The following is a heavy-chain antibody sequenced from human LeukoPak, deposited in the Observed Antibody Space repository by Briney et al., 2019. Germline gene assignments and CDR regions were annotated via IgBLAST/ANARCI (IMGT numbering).Heavy chain of an antibody. CDR1: GGSISSTIYY. J-gene: IGHJ3*02. CDR3: ARDGYYYGSGSYLPGAFDI. CDR2: IYTSGST. D-gene: IGHD3-10*01. Sequence: SETLSLTCTVSGGSISSTIYYWSWIRQPAGKGLEWIGRIYTSGSTNYNPSLKSRVTISVDTSKNQFSLKLSSVTAADTAVYYCARDGYYYGSGSYLPGAFDIWGQGTMVTVSS. V-gene: IGHV4-61*02.